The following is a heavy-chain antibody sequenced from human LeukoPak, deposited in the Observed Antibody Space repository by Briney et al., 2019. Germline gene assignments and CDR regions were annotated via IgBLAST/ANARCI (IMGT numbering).Heavy chain of an antibody. V-gene: IGHV3-20*04. CDR1: GFTFDDYG. D-gene: IGHD5-12*01. CDR2: INWNSGSR. Sequence: GGSLRLSCAASGFTFDDYGMSWVRQAPGKGLEWVSGINWNSGSRGYGDSVKGRFTISRDNAKNYLYLRMNSLRAEDTALYYCARGIDSGYDYFDYWGQGTLVTVSS. CDR3: ARGIDSGYDYFDY. J-gene: IGHJ4*02.